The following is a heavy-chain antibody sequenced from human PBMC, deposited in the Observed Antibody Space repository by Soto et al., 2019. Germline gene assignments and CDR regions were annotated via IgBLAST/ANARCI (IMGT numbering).Heavy chain of an antibody. Sequence: QVQLVQSGAEVTKPGSSVKVSCKASGGTFSSYTISWVRQAPGQGREWMGRIIPILGIANYAQQFQGRVTITADKSTSTAYMERSSLRSEDTAVYYWARDYGSGSYYTAYWGQGTLVTVSS. CDR1: GGTFSSYT. CDR3: ARDYGSGSYYTAY. CDR2: IIPILGIA. D-gene: IGHD3-10*01. V-gene: IGHV1-69*08. J-gene: IGHJ4*02.